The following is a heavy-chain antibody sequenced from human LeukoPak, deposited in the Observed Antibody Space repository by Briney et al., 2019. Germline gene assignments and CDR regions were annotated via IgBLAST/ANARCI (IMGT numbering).Heavy chain of an antibody. CDR1: GW. V-gene: IGHV3-74*01. CDR2: INHDGSST. Sequence: GGSLRLSCAASGWMHWVRQAPGKGLVWVSGINHDGSSTYYADSVKGRFTISRDNAKNTVYLQMNSLSAEDTAVYYCASVFDSWGQGSLVTVSS. CDR3: ASVFDS. J-gene: IGHJ4*02.